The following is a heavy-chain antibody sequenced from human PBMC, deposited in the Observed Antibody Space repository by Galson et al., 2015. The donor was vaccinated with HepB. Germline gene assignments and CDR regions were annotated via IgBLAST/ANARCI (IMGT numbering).Heavy chain of an antibody. CDR1: GFTFSDYF. V-gene: IGHV3-11*03. CDR3: ARTRTGSYLNWFDP. D-gene: IGHD1-26*01. J-gene: IGHJ5*02. CDR2: ISSSSTYT. Sequence: LRLSCAASGFTFSDYFMSWIRQAPGKGLEWVSYISSSSTYTNYADSVKGRSTISRDNAKNSLYLQMNSLRAEDTAVYYCARTRTGSYLNWFDPWGQGTLVIVSP.